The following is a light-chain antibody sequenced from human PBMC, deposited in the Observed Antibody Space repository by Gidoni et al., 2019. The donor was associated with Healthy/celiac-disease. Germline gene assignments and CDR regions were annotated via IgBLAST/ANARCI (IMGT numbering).Light chain of an antibody. J-gene: IGLJ3*02. CDR1: SRDVGGYNY. Sequence: QSALTQPAAVSGSPGQSLTISCTGTSRDVGGYNYVSWSQQHPGKAPNLMIYEVSNRPSGVSNRFSGSKSGNTASLTISGLQAEDEADYYCSSYTSSSTLGVFGGGTKLTVL. V-gene: IGLV2-14*01. CDR2: EVS. CDR3: SSYTSSSTLGV.